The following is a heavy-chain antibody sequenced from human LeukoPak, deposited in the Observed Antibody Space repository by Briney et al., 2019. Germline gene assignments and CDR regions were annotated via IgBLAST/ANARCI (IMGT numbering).Heavy chain of an antibody. J-gene: IGHJ4*02. CDR3: ARDTDGNSYGLPDS. CDR1: GGSISSSSYY. Sequence: PSETLSLTCTVSGGSISSSSYYWGWIRQPPGKGLEWIGSIYYSGSTYYNPSLKSRVTISVDTSKNQFSLKLSSVTAADTAVYYCARDTDGNSYGLPDSWGQGTLVTVSS. D-gene: IGHD5-18*01. V-gene: IGHV4-39*07. CDR2: IYYSGST.